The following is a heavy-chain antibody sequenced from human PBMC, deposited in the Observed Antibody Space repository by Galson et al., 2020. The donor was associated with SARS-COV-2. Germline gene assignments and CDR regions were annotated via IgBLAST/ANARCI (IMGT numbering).Heavy chain of an antibody. V-gene: IGHV3-30*18. CDR3: AKFRDIVDLSGGYYVMDV. CDR2: ISYAGSKS. D-gene: IGHD3-3*01. Sequence: GGSLRLSCAASGFTFTNYGLHWIRQAPGKGLAWVALISYAGSKSFYADHVKGRFTISRDTSKKMGYLQMNSLRADDTAVYFCAKFRDIVDLSGGYYVMDVLGQGTTVTVAS. CDR1: GFTFTNYG. J-gene: IGHJ6*02.